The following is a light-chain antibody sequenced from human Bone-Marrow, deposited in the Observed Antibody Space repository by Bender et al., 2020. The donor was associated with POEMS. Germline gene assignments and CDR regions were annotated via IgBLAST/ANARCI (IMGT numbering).Light chain of an antibody. CDR1: SSNIGAHA. V-gene: IGLV1-44*01. Sequence: QSVLTQPPSASGTPGQRVTISCSGGSSNIGAHAVNWYQHLPGSAPKLLIYSSHRRPSGVPDRFPGSRSGTSSSLAISGLQSEDEADYYCAVWDDSLIGWVFGGGTKLTVL. CDR2: SSH. J-gene: IGLJ3*02. CDR3: AVWDDSLIGWV.